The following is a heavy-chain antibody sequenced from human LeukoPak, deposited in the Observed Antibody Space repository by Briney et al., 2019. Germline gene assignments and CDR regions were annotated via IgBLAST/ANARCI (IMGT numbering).Heavy chain of an antibody. Sequence: SETLSLTCTVSGGSITSGSFYWSWIRQPAGKGLEWIGRIYTTGSTNYNSSLKSRVTISGDTSKNQFSLKLSSVTAADTAVYYCAAISRRVNYVVDYWGQGTLVTVSS. J-gene: IGHJ4*02. V-gene: IGHV4-61*02. CDR1: GGSITSGSFY. CDR3: AAISRRVNYVVDY. D-gene: IGHD3-16*01. CDR2: IYTTGST.